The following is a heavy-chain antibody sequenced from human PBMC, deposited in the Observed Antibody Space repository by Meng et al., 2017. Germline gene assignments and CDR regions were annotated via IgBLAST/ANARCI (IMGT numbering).Heavy chain of an antibody. CDR3: ARLVAGTFGQLFDP. Sequence: HVQLVQSGSEVQKPGASVKVPCKASGYTFTSYAMNWVRQAPGQGLEWMGWINTNTGNPTYAQGFTGRFVFSLDTSVSTAYLQISSLKAEDTAVYYCARLVAGTFGQLFDPWGQGTLVTVSS. D-gene: IGHD2-15*01. J-gene: IGHJ5*02. CDR2: INTNTGNP. CDR1: GYTFTSYA. V-gene: IGHV7-4-1*02.